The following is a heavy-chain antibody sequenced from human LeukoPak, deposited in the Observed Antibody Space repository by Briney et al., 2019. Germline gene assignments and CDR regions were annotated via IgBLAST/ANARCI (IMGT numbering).Heavy chain of an antibody. CDR3: AKAIVVIPAAGDYFDY. V-gene: IGHV3-23*01. CDR2: ISGNSGST. Sequence: GGSLRLSCAASGFTFSRYAMSWVRQAPGRGLEWVSAISGNSGSTFYADSVKGRFTIPRDNSKNTLYLQMNSLRAEDTAIYYCAKAIVVIPAAGDYFDYWGQGTLVTVSS. J-gene: IGHJ4*02. D-gene: IGHD2-2*01. CDR1: GFTFSRYA.